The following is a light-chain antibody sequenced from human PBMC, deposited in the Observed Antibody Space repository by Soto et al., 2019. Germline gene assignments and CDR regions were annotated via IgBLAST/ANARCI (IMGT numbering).Light chain of an antibody. J-gene: IGLJ2*01. CDR3: NSFTTSSTLV. V-gene: IGLV2-14*03. CDR2: DVS. Sequence: QSALTQPASVSGSPGQSITISCTGTSSDVGAYNYVSWYQHHPGKAPKLMIYDVSNRPSGVSNRFSGSKSGNTASLTISGXXXXXXADYYCNSFTTSSTLVFGGGTKLTVL. CDR1: SSDVGAYNY.